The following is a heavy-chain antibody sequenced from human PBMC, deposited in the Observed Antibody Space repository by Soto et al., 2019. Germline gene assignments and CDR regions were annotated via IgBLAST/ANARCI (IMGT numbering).Heavy chain of an antibody. D-gene: IGHD5-12*01. CDR2: IYSGGTT. V-gene: IGHV3-53*01. CDR3: AIRRGYSGYDSALDI. J-gene: IGHJ3*02. Sequence: EVQLVESGGGSIQPGGSLRLSCAASGFTVSRTHMSWVRQAPGKGLEWVSLIYSGGTTYYAASVKGRFTISRDNSKNTLYLQMNSLRAEDTAVYYCAIRRGYSGYDSALDIWGQGTMVTVSS. CDR1: GFTVSRTH.